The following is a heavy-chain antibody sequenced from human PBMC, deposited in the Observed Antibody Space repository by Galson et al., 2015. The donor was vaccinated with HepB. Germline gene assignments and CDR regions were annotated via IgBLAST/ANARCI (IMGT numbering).Heavy chain of an antibody. CDR2: INPNSGGT. CDR1: GYTFTGYY. V-gene: IGHV1-2*06. CDR3: ARVAAGTHMGYNWFDP. Sequence: SVKVSCKASGYTFTGYYMHWVRQAPGQGLEWMGRINPNSGGTNYAQKFQGRVTMTRDTSISTAYMELSRLRSDDTAVYYCARVAAGTHMGYNWFDPWGQGTLITVSS. D-gene: IGHD6-13*01. J-gene: IGHJ5*02.